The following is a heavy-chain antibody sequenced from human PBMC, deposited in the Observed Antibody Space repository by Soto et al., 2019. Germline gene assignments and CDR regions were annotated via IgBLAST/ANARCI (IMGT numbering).Heavy chain of an antibody. D-gene: IGHD4-17*01. V-gene: IGHV3-30*18. Sequence: GGSLRLSCAASRFTFSSYGMHWVRQAPGKGLEWVAVISYDGSNKYYADSVKGRFTISRDNSKNTLYLQMNSLRAEDTAVYYCAKEASISTFSPLPPDYGDYESALYFDYWGQGTLVTVSS. J-gene: IGHJ4*02. CDR1: RFTFSSYG. CDR3: AKEASISTFSPLPPDYGDYESALYFDY. CDR2: ISYDGSNK.